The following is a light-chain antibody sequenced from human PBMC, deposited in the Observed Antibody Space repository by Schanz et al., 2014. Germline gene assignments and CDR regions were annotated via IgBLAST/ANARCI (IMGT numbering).Light chain of an antibody. V-gene: IGLV2-14*01. CDR2: DVS. J-gene: IGLJ1*01. CDR3: SSYGGNLGV. Sequence: QSALTQPASVSGSPGQSITISCTGTSSDVGGYNYVSWYQQHPGKAPKVMIYDVSNRPSGVSHRFSGSKSGNTASLTVSGLQAEDEADYYCSSYGGNLGVFGTGTKLTVL. CDR1: SSDVGGYNY.